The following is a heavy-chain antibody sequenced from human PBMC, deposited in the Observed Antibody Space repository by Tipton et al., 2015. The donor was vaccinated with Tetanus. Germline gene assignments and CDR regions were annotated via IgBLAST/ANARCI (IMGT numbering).Heavy chain of an antibody. CDR3: ARDTEVAGAHLSSIDALDL. D-gene: IGHD6-19*01. CDR1: GYTFTSYG. Sequence: QLVQSGPEVKKPGASVKVSCKASGYTFTSYGISWVRQAPGQGLEWMGWISAYNGNTYYAQKLQGRVTMTTDTSTSTAYMELRSPKPDVTAGYYCARDTEVAGAHLSSIDALDLRGQGTMVTVSS. J-gene: IGHJ3*01. CDR2: ISAYNGNT. V-gene: IGHV1-18*01.